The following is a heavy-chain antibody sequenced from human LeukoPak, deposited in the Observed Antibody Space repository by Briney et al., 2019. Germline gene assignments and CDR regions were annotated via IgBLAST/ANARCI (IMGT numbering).Heavy chain of an antibody. D-gene: IGHD4-17*01. CDR3: ARVHRGDYAKNCDY. J-gene: IGHJ4*02. CDR2: ISAYDGNT. Sequence: ASVKVSCKASGYTFTSYGISWVRQAPGQGLEWMGWISAYDGNTNYAQKLQGRVTMTTDTSTSTAYMELRSLRSDDTAVYYCARVHRGDYAKNCDYWGQGTLVTVSS. V-gene: IGHV1-18*01. CDR1: GYTFTSYG.